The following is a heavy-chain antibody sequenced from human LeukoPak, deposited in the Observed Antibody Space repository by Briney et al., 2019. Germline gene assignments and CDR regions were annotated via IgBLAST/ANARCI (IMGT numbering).Heavy chain of an antibody. CDR3: ARGLLVGHPYYCAMDV. V-gene: IGHV6-1*01. J-gene: IGHJ6*02. Sequence: SQTLSLTCAISGDSVSSNSAPWTWIRHSPSRCLEWLGGTYFRSKWYNDSAESVKSRISINPDTSKNQFSLQLSSVTPEDTAVYYCARGLLVGHPYYCAMDVWGQGTTVSVSS. D-gene: IGHD2-8*02. CDR1: GDSVSSNSAP. CDR2: TYFRSKWYN.